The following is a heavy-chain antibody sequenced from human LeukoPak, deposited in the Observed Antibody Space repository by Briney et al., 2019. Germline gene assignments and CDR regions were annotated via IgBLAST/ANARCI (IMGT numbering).Heavy chain of an antibody. D-gene: IGHD5-18*01. Sequence: GGSLRLSCAASGFTFSSYGMHWVRQAPGKGLEWVAVISHDGSNKYYADSVKGRFTISRDNSKNTLYLQMNSLRAEDTAVYYCAKDRDSYGLFDYWGQGTLVTVSS. V-gene: IGHV3-30*18. CDR1: GFTFSSYG. CDR3: AKDRDSYGLFDY. CDR2: ISHDGSNK. J-gene: IGHJ4*02.